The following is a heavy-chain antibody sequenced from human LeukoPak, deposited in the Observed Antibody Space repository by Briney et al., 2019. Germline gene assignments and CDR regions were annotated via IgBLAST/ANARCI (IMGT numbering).Heavy chain of an antibody. Sequence: SETLSLTCTVSGGSISSSSYYWGWIRQPPGKGLEWIGSIYYSGSTYYNPSLKSRVTISVDTSKNQFSLKLSSVTAADTAVYYCARREVATIDYWGQGTLVTVSS. CDR2: IYYSGST. J-gene: IGHJ4*02. CDR3: ARREVATIDY. V-gene: IGHV4-39*01. D-gene: IGHD5-12*01. CDR1: GGSISSSSYY.